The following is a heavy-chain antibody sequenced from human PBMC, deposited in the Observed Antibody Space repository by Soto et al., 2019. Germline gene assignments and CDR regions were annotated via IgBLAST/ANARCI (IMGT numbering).Heavy chain of an antibody. CDR2: INTYNGDT. Sequence: GASVKVSCKASGYTFITYAIYWVRQAPGQGLEWMAWINTYNGDTDYAQNFQARLTVTTDRSTSTAYMELWTLRSDDTAVYYCARDALVPLHQNGVDVWGQGTTVTVYS. D-gene: IGHD3-10*01. CDR3: ARDALVPLHQNGVDV. J-gene: IGHJ6*02. CDR1: GYTFITYA. V-gene: IGHV1-18*01.